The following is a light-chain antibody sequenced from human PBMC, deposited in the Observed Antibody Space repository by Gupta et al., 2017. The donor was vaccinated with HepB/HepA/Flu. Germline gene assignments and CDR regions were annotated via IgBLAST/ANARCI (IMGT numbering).Light chain of an antibody. CDR2: LGS. CDR1: QSLLDNNGYNY. Sequence: DILMTQSPLSLPVTPGEPASIPCRSSQSLLDNNGYNYLDWYLQKPGQSPQVLIFLGSNRASGVPDRFRGSGSGTDFTLNISGVEAEDVGIYYCKQPLQGPLPFGRGTRVDIK. V-gene: IGKV2-28*01. J-gene: IGKJ3*01. CDR3: KQPLQGPLP.